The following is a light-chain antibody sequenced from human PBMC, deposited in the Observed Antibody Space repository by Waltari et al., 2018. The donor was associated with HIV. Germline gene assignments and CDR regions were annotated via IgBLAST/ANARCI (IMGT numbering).Light chain of an antibody. CDR2: EVS. Sequence: QSALPQPASVSGPPGQSITISCTGPSSNIGTYNLVSWHQQHPGKAPKTLIYEVSQRPSGVSNRFSGSKSGNTASLTISGLQAEDEADYYCCSYAGSSTLVFGGGTKVTVL. CDR3: CSYAGSSTLV. J-gene: IGLJ3*02. V-gene: IGLV2-23*02. CDR1: SSNIGTYNL.